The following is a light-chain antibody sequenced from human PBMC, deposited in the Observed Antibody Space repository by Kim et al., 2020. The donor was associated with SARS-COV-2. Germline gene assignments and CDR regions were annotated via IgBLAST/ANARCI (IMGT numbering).Light chain of an antibody. CDR1: SCNIGNNY. Sequence: KVTIACCGSSCNIGNNYVSWYQQLPGTAPKLIIYDNNRRPSGIPDRFSASKSGTSATLGITGLQTGDEADYCCGTWDSSLSVYVFGTGTKVTVL. J-gene: IGLJ1*01. V-gene: IGLV1-51*01. CDR2: DNN. CDR3: GTWDSSLSVYV.